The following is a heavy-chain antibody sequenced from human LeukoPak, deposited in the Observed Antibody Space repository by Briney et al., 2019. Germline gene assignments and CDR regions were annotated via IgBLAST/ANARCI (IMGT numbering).Heavy chain of an antibody. J-gene: IGHJ1*01. CDR1: GGTLSSYA. CDR2: IIPIFGTA. V-gene: IGHV1-69*13. D-gene: IGHD3-22*01. Sequence: SVKVSCKASGGTLSSYAISWVRQTPGQGLEWMGGIIPIFGTANYAQKFQGRVTITADESTSTAYMELSSLRSEDTAVYYCARVAYYDSSGYYYGLFYFQHWGQGTLVTVSS. CDR3: ARVAYYDSSGYYYGLFYFQH.